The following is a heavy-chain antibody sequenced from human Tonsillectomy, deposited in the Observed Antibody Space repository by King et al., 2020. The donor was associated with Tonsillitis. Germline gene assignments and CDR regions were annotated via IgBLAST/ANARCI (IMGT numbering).Heavy chain of an antibody. CDR3: ASVHTDGYNYGPLEY. Sequence: QLQESGPGLVKPSQTLSLTCAVSGASISSRGYSWSWIRQPPGKGLEWIGYIYYTGSTYYNPSRKSRVTISVDTSKNQFSLKLTSVTAADTAVYYCASVHTDGYNYGPLEYLGQGTLVTVSS. J-gene: IGHJ4*02. V-gene: IGHV4-30-4*07. CDR2: IYYTGST. D-gene: IGHD5-24*01. CDR1: GASISSRGYS.